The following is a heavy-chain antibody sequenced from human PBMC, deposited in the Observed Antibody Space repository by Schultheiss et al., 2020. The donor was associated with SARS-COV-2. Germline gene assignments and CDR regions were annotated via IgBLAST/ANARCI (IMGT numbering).Heavy chain of an antibody. CDR1: GFTFSSYA. Sequence: GESLKISCAASGFTFSSYAMSWVRQAPGKGLEWVSAISGSGGSTYNVDSVKGRFTTSRDNSKNTLYLQMNSLRAEDTAVYYCVIGPSYYFDYWGQGTLVTVSS. CDR2: ISGSGGST. J-gene: IGHJ4*02. V-gene: IGHV3-23*01. CDR3: VIGPSYYFDY.